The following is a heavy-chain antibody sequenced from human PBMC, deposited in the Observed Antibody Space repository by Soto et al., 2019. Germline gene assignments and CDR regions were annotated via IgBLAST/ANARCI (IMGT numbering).Heavy chain of an antibody. CDR1: GYTFTNYY. V-gene: IGHV1-46*01. Sequence: QVQLVQSGAEVKKPGASVRVSCKASGYTFTNYYMHWVRQAPGQGLEWVGIINCGGGGTNYAQKFQGRVIMTRDTSTNTVYMDLSSLRSEDTAVYYCVREFSGGYFDYWARESWSPSPQ. D-gene: IGHD3-10*01. CDR3: VREFSGGYFDY. CDR2: INCGGGGT. J-gene: IGHJ4*02.